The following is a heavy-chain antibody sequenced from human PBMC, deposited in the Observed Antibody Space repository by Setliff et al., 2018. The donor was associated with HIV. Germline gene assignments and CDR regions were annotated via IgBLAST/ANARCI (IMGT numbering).Heavy chain of an antibody. J-gene: IGHJ6*02. V-gene: IGHV3-21*04. CDR2: ISSSGINI. CDR1: GFLLTDYT. Sequence: GGSLRLSCAASGFLLTDYTMNWVRQAPGKGLEWVAFISSSGINIFHADSMKGRFTITRDTAKNSLYLQMSSLRVEDTALYFCARSFPYYYESGGVYAMDVWGLGTTVTVSS. CDR3: ARSFPYYYESGGVYAMDV. D-gene: IGHD3-22*01.